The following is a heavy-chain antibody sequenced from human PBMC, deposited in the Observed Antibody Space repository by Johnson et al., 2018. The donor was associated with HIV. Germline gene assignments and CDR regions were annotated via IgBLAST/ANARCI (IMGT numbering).Heavy chain of an antibody. CDR3: ARDYGRGSRSGNWQQLATDAFDI. V-gene: IGHV3-13*01. CDR2: IGTAGDT. Sequence: VQLVESGGGLVQPGGSLRLSCAASGFIFSSYDMHWVRHATGRGLEWVAGIGTAGDTYYPGSVKGRFTISRENAKNSLYLQMNSLRAEDTAVYYCARDYGRGSRSGNWQQLATDAFDIWGQGTMVTVSS. J-gene: IGHJ3*02. CDR1: GFIFSSYD. D-gene: IGHD6-13*01.